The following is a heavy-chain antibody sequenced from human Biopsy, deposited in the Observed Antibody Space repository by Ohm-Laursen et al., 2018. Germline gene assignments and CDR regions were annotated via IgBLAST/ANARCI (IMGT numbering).Heavy chain of an antibody. V-gene: IGHV4-59*01. J-gene: IGHJ4*02. Sequence: LRLSCTASGGSISSYQWTWIRQPPGKGLEWIGYLYNTGGTNYNTSLKSRVTISVDTSKNQFSLKLRSVTAADTAVYYCAREAAIIDPRTRAFDYWGQGTLVTVSS. CDR2: LYNTGGT. CDR1: GGSISSYQ. D-gene: IGHD6-25*01. CDR3: AREAAIIDPRTRAFDY.